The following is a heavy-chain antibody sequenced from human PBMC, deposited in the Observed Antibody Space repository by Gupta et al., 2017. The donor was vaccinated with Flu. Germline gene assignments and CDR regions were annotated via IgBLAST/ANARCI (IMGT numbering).Heavy chain of an antibody. CDR2: IKQDGSEE. CDR1: GSTFSWYW. CDR3: ARIIGSYTTFHT. J-gene: IGHJ5*02. V-gene: IGHV3-7*01. D-gene: IGHD1-26*01. Sequence: EVQLVESGGGFVQPGESLRLSCADSGSTFSWYWMGWVRQAPGKGLEWVANIKQDGSEEYYVDSVEGRFTISRDNAKSSLYLQMNSLRVEDTAVYYCARIIGSYTTFHTWGQGTLVTVSS.